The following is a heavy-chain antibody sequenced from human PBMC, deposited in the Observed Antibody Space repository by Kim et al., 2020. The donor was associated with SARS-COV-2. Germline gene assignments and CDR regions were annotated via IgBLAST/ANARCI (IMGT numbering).Heavy chain of an antibody. V-gene: IGHV3-23*01. Sequence: GGSLRLSCAASGFTFSSYAMSWVRQAPGKGLEWVSAISGSGGSTYYADSVKGRFTISRDNSKNTLYLQMNRLRAENTAVYYCAKDGKVGGGFDLWGQGTLVTVSS. J-gene: IGHJ5*02. CDR1: GFTFSSYA. CDR2: ISGSGGST. D-gene: IGHD1-26*01. CDR3: AKDGKVGGGFDL.